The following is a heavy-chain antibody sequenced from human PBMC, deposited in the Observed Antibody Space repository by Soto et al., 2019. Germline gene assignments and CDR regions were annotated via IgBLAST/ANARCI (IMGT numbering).Heavy chain of an antibody. D-gene: IGHD1-7*01. CDR1: GFTFSSYD. CDR3: ARDESGTNTFHY. V-gene: IGHV3-13*01. CDR2: IGTAGDT. J-gene: IGHJ4*02. Sequence: PGGSLRLSCAASGFTFSSYDMHWVRQATGKGLEWVSAIGTAGDTYYPGSVKGRFTISRENAKNSLYLQMNSLRAEDTAVYYCARDESGTNTFHYWGQGTLVTVSS.